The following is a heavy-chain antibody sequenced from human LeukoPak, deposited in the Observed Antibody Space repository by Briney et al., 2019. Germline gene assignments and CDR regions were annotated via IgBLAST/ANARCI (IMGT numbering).Heavy chain of an antibody. CDR1: GGSISSYY. J-gene: IGHJ6*02. V-gene: IGHV4-59*01. CDR2: IYYSGST. D-gene: IGHD5-24*01. CDR3: ARGRRLMDYYYYGMDV. Sequence: SEALSLTCTVSGGSISSYYWSWIRQPPGKGLEWIGYIYYSGSTNYNPSLKSRVTISVDTSKNQFSLKLSSVTAADTAVYYCARGRRLMDYYYYGMDVWGQGTTVTVSS.